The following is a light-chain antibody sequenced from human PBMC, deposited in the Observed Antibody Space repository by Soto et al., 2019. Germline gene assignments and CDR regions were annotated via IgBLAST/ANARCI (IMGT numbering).Light chain of an antibody. CDR3: QQAASFPIT. CDR2: TGS. J-gene: IGKJ5*01. CDR1: QGIKNW. Sequence: DIQMTQSPSYVSASVGDRVTITCRASQGIKNWLAWYQHKPGKAPNLLIYTGSSLQSGVPSRFSGSGSGTDFTLTINSLQPEDFATYHCQQAASFPITFGQGTRLEIK. V-gene: IGKV1-12*01.